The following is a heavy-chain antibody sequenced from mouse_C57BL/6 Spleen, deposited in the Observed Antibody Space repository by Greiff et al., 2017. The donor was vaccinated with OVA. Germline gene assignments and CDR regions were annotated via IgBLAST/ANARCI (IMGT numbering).Heavy chain of an antibody. D-gene: IGHD2-4*01. V-gene: IGHV3-6*01. CDR1: GYSITSGYY. Sequence: ESGPGLVKPSQSLSLTCSVTGYSITSGYYWNWIRQFPGNKLEWMGYISYDGSNNYKPSLKNRISITRDTTKNQFFLKLNSVTTEDTATYYCARGGDYDGTFDYWGQGTTLTVSS. J-gene: IGHJ2*01. CDR2: ISYDGSN. CDR3: ARGGDYDGTFDY.